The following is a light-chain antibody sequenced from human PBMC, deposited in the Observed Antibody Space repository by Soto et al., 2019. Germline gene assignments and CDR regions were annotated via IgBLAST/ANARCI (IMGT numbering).Light chain of an antibody. J-gene: IGLJ2*01. V-gene: IGLV2-23*01. Sequence: QSALTQPASVSGSPGQSITISCTGTSSDVGSYNLVSWYQQHPGKAPKLMIYEGSKRPSGDSNRFSGSKSVNTSSLTISGLQAEDEADYYCCSYAGSSTDVVFGGGTKVTVL. CDR3: CSYAGSSTDVV. CDR1: SSDVGSYNL. CDR2: EGS.